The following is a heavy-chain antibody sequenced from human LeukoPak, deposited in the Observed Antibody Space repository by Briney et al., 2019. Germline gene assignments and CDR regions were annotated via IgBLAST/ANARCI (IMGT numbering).Heavy chain of an antibody. D-gene: IGHD4-17*01. Sequence: QSGGSLRLSCAASGFTFSSYAMHWVRQAPGKGLEWVAVISYDGSNKYYADSVKGRFTISRDNSKNTLYLQMNSLRAEDTAVYYCAREGDYGDLLPTFDYWGQGTLVTVSS. V-gene: IGHV3-30-3*01. CDR2: ISYDGSNK. J-gene: IGHJ4*02. CDR3: AREGDYGDLLPTFDY. CDR1: GFTFSSYA.